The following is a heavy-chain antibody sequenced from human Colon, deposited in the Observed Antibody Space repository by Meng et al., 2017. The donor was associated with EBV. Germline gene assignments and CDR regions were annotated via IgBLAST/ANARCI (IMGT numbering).Heavy chain of an antibody. Sequence: QVLLRGTGASSVNPSGALSLTCAFSCTFISTSNWWSWIRQSPGEGLEWIGAIYHNGQTNYNPSLKSRVSMSVDESKNEFSLNLKSVTAADTAVYYCAKGGTATTTREVDYWGQGTLVTVSS. D-gene: IGHD1-7*01. CDR3: AKGGTATTTREVDY. V-gene: IGHV4-4*02. J-gene: IGHJ4*02. CDR2: IYHNGQT. CDR1: CTFISTSNW.